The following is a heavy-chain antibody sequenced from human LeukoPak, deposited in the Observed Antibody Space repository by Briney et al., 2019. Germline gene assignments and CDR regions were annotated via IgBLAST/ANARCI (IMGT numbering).Heavy chain of an antibody. CDR1: GFTFGNYW. CDR3: AKGYYDYVWGSYYFDY. CDR2: ISGSGGST. V-gene: IGHV3-23*01. Sequence: PGGSLRLSCAASGFTFGNYWMSWVRQAPGKGLEWVSAISGSGGSTYYADSVKGRFTISRDNSRDTLYLQMNSLRAEDTAVYYCAKGYYDYVWGSYYFDYWGQGTLVTVSS. D-gene: IGHD3-16*01. J-gene: IGHJ4*02.